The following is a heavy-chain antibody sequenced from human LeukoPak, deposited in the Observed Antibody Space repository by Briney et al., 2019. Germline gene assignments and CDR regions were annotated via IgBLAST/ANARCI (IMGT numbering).Heavy chain of an antibody. J-gene: IGHJ4*02. CDR2: ISYDKSNK. CDR3: VDVAARGY. Sequence: PGGSLRLSCAASGFTFSSYAMHWVRQAPGKGLEWVAVISYDKSNKYYADSVKGRFTISRDNSKNTLYLQMNSLRAEDTAVYYCVDVAARGYWGQGTLVTVSS. V-gene: IGHV3-30-3*01. CDR1: GFTFSSYA. D-gene: IGHD6-6*01.